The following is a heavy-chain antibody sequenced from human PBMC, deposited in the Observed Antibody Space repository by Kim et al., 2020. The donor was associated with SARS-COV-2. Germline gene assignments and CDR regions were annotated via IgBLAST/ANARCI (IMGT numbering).Heavy chain of an antibody. CDR3: AKDIASDIGNYPFDY. D-gene: IGHD4-4*01. CDR2: ISGDGGST. Sequence: GGSLRLSCAASGFTFDDYAMHWVRQAPGKGLEWVSLISGDGGSTYYADSVKGRFTISRDNSKNSLYLQMNSLRTEDTALYYCAKDIASDIGNYPFDYWGQGTLVTVSS. J-gene: IGHJ4*02. V-gene: IGHV3-43*02. CDR1: GFTFDDYA.